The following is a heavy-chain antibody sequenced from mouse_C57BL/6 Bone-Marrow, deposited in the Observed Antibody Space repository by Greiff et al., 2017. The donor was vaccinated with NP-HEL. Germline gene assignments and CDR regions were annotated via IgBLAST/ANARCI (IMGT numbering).Heavy chain of an antibody. CDR1: GYTFTSYT. CDR2: INPSSGYT. J-gene: IGHJ1*03. Sequence: QVQLKQSGAELARPGASVKMSCKASGYTFTSYTMHWVKQRPGQGLEWIGYINPSSGYTKYNQKFKDKATLTADKSSSTAYMQLSSLTSEDSAVYYCARSYYGSSSLFYWYFDVWGTGTTVTVSS. D-gene: IGHD1-1*01. CDR3: ARSYYGSSSLFYWYFDV. V-gene: IGHV1-4*01.